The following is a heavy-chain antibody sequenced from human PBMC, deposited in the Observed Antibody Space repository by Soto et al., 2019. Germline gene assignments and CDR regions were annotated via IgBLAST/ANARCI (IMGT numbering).Heavy chain of an antibody. V-gene: IGHV1-69*08. Sequence: QVQLVQSGAEVKKPGSSVKVSCKASGGTFSRYSITWVRQAPGHGLEWIGRIIPIFGIASYAQKFQGRVTITADESTSTAYMELSSLRSDDTAVYSCAREDRDRETGLVPAAIGGMDVWGQGTTVTVSS. D-gene: IGHD2-2*01. J-gene: IGHJ6*02. CDR1: GGTFSRYS. CDR2: IIPIFGIA. CDR3: AREDRDRETGLVPAAIGGMDV.